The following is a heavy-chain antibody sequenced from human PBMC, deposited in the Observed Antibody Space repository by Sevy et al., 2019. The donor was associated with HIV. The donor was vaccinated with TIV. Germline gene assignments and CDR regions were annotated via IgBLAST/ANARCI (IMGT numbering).Heavy chain of an antibody. CDR1: GFSLSDHA. CDR3: ARFVGYCSGGRCSIIDF. D-gene: IGHD2-15*01. J-gene: IGHJ4*02. Sequence: GGSLRLSCAASGFSLSDHAVSWVRQTPGKGLEWLAVISYNGRNQYYADSVKGRFTISKDDSKNTLCLQLNSLRAEDTAVYYCARFVGYCSGGRCSIIDFWGQGTLVTV. V-gene: IGHV3-30*04. CDR2: ISYNGRNQ.